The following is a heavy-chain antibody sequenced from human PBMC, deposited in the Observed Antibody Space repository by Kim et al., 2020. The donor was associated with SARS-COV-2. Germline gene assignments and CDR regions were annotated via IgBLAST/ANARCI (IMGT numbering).Heavy chain of an antibody. CDR3: GKDAGGGELFDS. Sequence: YYAAPVKGRFANARDNLKNQLYLQVNSVRAEDTAVYYGGKDAGGGELFDSWGQGTLVTVSS. J-gene: IGHJ4*02. V-gene: IGHV3-23*05. D-gene: IGHD3-10*01.